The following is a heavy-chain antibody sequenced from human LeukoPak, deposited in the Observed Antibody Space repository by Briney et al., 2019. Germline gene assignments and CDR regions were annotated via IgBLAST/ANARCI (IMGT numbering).Heavy chain of an antibody. V-gene: IGHV4-38-2*02. CDR2: IYHSGST. CDR1: GYSISSGYY. D-gene: IGHD4-17*01. Sequence: KTSETLSLTCTVSGYSISSGYYWGWIRQPPGKGLEWIGSIYHSGSTYYNPSLKSRVTISVDKSKNQFSLKLSFVTAADTAVYYCATYTVTHDYWGQGTLVTVSS. CDR3: ATYTVTHDY. J-gene: IGHJ4*02.